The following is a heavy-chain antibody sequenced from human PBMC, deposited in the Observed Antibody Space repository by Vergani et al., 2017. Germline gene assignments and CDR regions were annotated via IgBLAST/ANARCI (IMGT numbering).Heavy chain of an antibody. CDR2: ISSSSSYI. CDR1: GFTFSSYS. Sequence: EVQLVESGGGLVKPGGSLRLSCAASGFTFSSYSMNWVRQAPGKGLEWVSSISSSSSYIYYADSVKGRFTISRDNAKNSLYLQMNSLRAEDTAVYYCARLFGPAASYTDYWGQGTLVTVSS. J-gene: IGHJ4*02. CDR3: ARLFGPAASYTDY. D-gene: IGHD2-2*01. V-gene: IGHV3-21*01.